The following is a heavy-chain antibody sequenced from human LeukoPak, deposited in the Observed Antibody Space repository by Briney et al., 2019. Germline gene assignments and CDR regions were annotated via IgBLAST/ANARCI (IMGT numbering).Heavy chain of an antibody. CDR1: GFTFDDYA. CDR3: AKATLAGSYYYGSGSYFDY. J-gene: IGHJ4*02. D-gene: IGHD3-10*01. V-gene: IGHV3-9*01. Sequence: GGSLRLSCAASGFTFDDYAMHWVRQAPGKGLEWVSGISWNSGSIGYADSVKGRFTISRDNAKNSLYLQMNSLRAEDTALYYCAKATLAGSYYYGSGSYFDYWGQGTLVTVSS. CDR2: ISWNSGSI.